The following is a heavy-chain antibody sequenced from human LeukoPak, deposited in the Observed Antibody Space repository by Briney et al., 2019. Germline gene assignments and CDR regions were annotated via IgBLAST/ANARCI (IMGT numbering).Heavy chain of an antibody. Sequence: ASVKVSCKASGGTFSSYAISWVRQAPGQGLEWMGGIIPICGTANYAQKFQGRVTITADESTSTAYMELSSLRSEDTAVYYCASVTMVRGAFDYWGQGTLVTVSS. CDR1: GGTFSSYA. CDR3: ASVTMVRGAFDY. D-gene: IGHD3-10*01. V-gene: IGHV1-69*13. CDR2: IIPICGTA. J-gene: IGHJ4*02.